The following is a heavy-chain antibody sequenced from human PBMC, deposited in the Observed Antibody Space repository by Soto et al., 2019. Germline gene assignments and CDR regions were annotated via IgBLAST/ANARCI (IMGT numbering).Heavy chain of an antibody. Sequence: QVQLVESGGGVVPAGTSLRLSCAASGFTFSTYGMHWVRQTPGKGLEWVALISYDGTNKYYADSVKGRFTISRDNSKNTLYLQMNSLSAEDTAVYYCAKDLQAYGDYDYYCYGLDVWGQGTTVSVSS. V-gene: IGHV3-30*18. J-gene: IGHJ6*02. D-gene: IGHD4-17*01. CDR3: AKDLQAYGDYDYYCYGLDV. CDR2: ISYDGTNK. CDR1: GFTFSTYG.